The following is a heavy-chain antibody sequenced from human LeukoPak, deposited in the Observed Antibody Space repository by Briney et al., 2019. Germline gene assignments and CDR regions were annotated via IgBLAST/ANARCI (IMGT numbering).Heavy chain of an antibody. Sequence: PSETLSLTRTVSGGSISCGSYYWSWIRQPAGKGLERVGRVYTTGSTNYKPSLKSRVTISLDTSKYQFSLKLRSVTAADTAVYYCARGYDWNYILAHWGQGTLVTVSS. CDR3: ARGYDWNYILAH. V-gene: IGHV4-61*02. D-gene: IGHD1-7*01. CDR1: GGSISCGSYY. CDR2: VYTTGST. J-gene: IGHJ4*02.